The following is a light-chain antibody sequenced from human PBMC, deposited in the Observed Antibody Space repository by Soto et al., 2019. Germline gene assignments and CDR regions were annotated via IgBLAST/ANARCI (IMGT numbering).Light chain of an antibody. J-gene: IGLJ3*02. CDR1: SSDVGTYNL. CDR2: EVS. Sequence: QSVLTQPASVSESPGQSITISCTGTSSDVGTYNLVSWYQQHPGKAPKLIIYEVSERPSGVSNRFSGSKSDNTASLTISGLQAEDEADYYCCSYAGSSTWVFGGGTKLTVL. CDR3: CSYAGSSTWV. V-gene: IGLV2-23*02.